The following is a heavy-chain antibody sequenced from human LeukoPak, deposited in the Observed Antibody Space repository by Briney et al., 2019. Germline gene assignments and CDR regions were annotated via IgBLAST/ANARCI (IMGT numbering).Heavy chain of an antibody. CDR2: ISSSGSTI. V-gene: IGHV3-11*04. CDR3: ARYCDDSSGYYYLTYYYYYMDV. D-gene: IGHD3-22*01. Sequence: ISSSGSTIYYADSVKGRFTISRDNAKNSLYLQMNSLRAEDTAVYYCARYCDDSSGYYYLTYYYYYMDVWGKGTTVTVSS. J-gene: IGHJ6*03.